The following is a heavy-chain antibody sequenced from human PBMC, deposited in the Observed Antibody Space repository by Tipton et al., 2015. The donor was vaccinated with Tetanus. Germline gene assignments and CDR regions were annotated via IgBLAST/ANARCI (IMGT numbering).Heavy chain of an antibody. J-gene: IGHJ2*01. CDR2: ISYTGTT. V-gene: IGHV4-31*02. D-gene: IGHD3-3*01. CDR1: GGSITNGGYY. CDR3: ARDPAVLRFLEWLPDWYFAL. Sequence: LRLSCTVSGGSITNGGYYWSWIRQHPGKGLDWIGYISYTGTTHYNPSLKSRVTISLDRSKNQFSLKLTSVTAADTAVYYCARDPAVLRFLEWLPDWYFALWGRGTLVTVSS.